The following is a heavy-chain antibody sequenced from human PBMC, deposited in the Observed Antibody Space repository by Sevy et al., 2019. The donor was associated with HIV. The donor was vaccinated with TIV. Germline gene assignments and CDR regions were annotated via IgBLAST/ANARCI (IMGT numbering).Heavy chain of an antibody. D-gene: IGHD3-9*01. CDR3: AKDILGDNSPWFFFDY. CDR2: ISFDGRNT. CDR1: GFTFRSYG. J-gene: IGHJ4*02. V-gene: IGHV3-30*18. Sequence: GGSLRLSCAGSGFTFRSYGIHWVRQSPGKGLEWVAFISFDGRNTYSADSVKGRFTVSRDNSNNAVYQQMNNLRTEDTAMYYCAKDILGDNSPWFFFDYWGQGTQVIVSS.